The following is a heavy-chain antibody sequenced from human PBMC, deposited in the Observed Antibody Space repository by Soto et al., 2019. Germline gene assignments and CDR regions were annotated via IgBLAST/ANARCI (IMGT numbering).Heavy chain of an antibody. CDR1: GYSFNSYW. CDR2: IDPSDSYI. CDR3: ARHGEWAAKYFDY. J-gene: IGHJ4*02. V-gene: IGHV5-10-1*01. D-gene: IGHD3-10*01. Sequence: GASLQISCKGSGYSFNSYWITWVRQMPGKGLEWMGRIDPSDSYINYSPSFQGHVTLSVDKAISTAYLQWSSLKASDTAIYYCARHGEWAAKYFDYWGQGTLVTVSS.